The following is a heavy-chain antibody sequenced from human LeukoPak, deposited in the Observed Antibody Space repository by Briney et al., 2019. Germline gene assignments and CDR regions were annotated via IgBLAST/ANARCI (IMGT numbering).Heavy chain of an antibody. Sequence: GGSVKVSCKASRYTLTSYGISWVRQAPGPELEWMGWISAYNGNTNYAQKLQGRVTMTTDTSTSTAYMELRSLRSDDTAVYYCARASDSSSWDFDYWGQGTLVTVSS. CDR1: RYTLTSYG. D-gene: IGHD3-22*01. J-gene: IGHJ4*02. CDR2: ISAYNGNT. CDR3: ARASDSSSWDFDY. V-gene: IGHV1-18*01.